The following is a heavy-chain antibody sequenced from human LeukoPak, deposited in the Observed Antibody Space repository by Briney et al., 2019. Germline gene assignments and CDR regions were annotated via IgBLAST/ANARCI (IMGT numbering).Heavy chain of an antibody. J-gene: IGHJ4*02. D-gene: IGHD5-18*01. V-gene: IGHV3-7*01. CDR3: ARSLWPEDY. CDR1: GFPFTNYW. CDR2: IKQDGSVK. Sequence: PGGSLRLSCATSGFPFTNYWMTWVRQAPGKGLKWVANIKQDGSVKYYVDSVKGRFTISRDNAKNSVYLQMNSLRAEDTAVYYCARSLWPEDYWGQGTLVTVSS.